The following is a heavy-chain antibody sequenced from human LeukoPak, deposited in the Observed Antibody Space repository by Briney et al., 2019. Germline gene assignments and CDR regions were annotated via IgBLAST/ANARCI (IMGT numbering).Heavy chain of an antibody. V-gene: IGHV1-69*13. CDR3: ARDLNRLDTGYFDY. D-gene: IGHD5-18*01. CDR2: IIPIFGTA. Sequence: SAKVSCKASGGTFSSYAISWVRQAPGQGLEWMGGIIPIFGTANYAQKFQGRVTITADESTSTAYMELSSLRSEDTAVYYCARDLNRLDTGYFDYWGQGTLVTVSS. CDR1: GGTFSSYA. J-gene: IGHJ4*02.